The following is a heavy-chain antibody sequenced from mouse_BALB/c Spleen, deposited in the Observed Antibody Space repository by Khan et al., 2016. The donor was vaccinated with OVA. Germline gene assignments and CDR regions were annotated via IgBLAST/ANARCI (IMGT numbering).Heavy chain of an antibody. CDR2: ISYSGST. CDR1: GYSITSDYA. J-gene: IGHJ4*01. Sequence: EVQLQESGPGLVKPSHSLSLTCTVTGYSITSDYAWNWIRQFPGNKLEWMGYISYSGSTSYNPSLISRISMTRDTSKNQFFLPLHSVTTEETANYYGARDGTRYNYAIDYWGQGTAVTVSS. D-gene: IGHD2-1*01. V-gene: IGHV3-2*02. CDR3: ARDGTRYNYAIDY.